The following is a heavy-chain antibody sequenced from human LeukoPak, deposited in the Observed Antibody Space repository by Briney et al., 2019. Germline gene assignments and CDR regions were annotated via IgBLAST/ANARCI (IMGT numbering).Heavy chain of an antibody. CDR1: GFIFSSYA. V-gene: IGHV3-30-3*01. J-gene: IGHJ4*02. Sequence: GGSLRLSCAASGFIFSSYAVHWVCQAPGKGLEWVAFISFDGSNKYYADSVKGRFTISRDNSKNTLYLQMNSLRAEDTAVYYCARQVAGLDYWGQGTLVTVSS. CDR3: ARQVAGLDY. CDR2: ISFDGSNK. D-gene: IGHD6-19*01.